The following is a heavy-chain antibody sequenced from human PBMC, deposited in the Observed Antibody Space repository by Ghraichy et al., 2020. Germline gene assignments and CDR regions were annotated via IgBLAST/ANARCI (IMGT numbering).Heavy chain of an antibody. CDR3: ARDQIGIAVAGTNYYYYGMDV. J-gene: IGHJ6*02. CDR1: GFTFSSYG. CDR2: IWYDGSNK. D-gene: IGHD6-19*01. V-gene: IGHV3-33*01. Sequence: GESLNISCAASGFTFSSYGMHWVRQAPGKGLEWVAVIWYDGSNKYYADSVKGRFTISRDNSKNTLYLQMNSLRAEDTAVYYCARDQIGIAVAGTNYYYYGMDVWGQGTTVTVSS.